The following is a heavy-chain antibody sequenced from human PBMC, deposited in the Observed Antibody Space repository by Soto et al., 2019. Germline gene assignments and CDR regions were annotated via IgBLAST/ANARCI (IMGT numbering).Heavy chain of an antibody. J-gene: IGHJ4*02. D-gene: IGHD3-3*02. CDR1: GFTFDKCD. CDR2: ISYDGSNQ. Sequence: QVQLVESGGGVVQPGRSLRLSCAASGFTFDKCDMHWGRQAPGKGLEWVAVISYDGSNQYYAESVKGRFTISRDNSSNTLFLEMNSLRDEDTAVFYCATHFAPPPYFDYWGQGTRVTVSS. V-gene: IGHV3-30*03. CDR3: ATHFAPPPYFDY.